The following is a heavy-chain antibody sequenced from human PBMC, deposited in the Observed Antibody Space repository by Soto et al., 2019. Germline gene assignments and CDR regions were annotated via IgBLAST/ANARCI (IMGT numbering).Heavy chain of an antibody. Sequence: QLQPQEAGPGMVKASHTPSLTFPGSCCSINNSAFSWSLIRQPPGKGLEWIGYIYPSGMPFYNPSLRSRVTISIDRSNDQFSLNLKSVTAADTAVYYCARERGGYGLFDSWGQGTLVTVSS. D-gene: IGHD5-18*01. CDR2: IYPSGMP. CDR1: CCSINNSAFS. V-gene: IGHV4-30-2*01. J-gene: IGHJ4*02. CDR3: ARERGGYGLFDS.